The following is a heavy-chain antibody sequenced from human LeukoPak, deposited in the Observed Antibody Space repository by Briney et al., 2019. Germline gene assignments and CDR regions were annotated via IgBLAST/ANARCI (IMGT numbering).Heavy chain of an antibody. CDR1: GFTFSSYS. CDR3: AGGPVVPAAKYYYYYYGMDV. V-gene: IGHV3-48*01. J-gene: IGHJ6*02. Sequence: GGSLRPSCAASGFTFSSYSMNWVRQAPGKGLEWVSYISSSSSTIYYADSVKGRFTISRDNAKNSLYLQMNSLRAEDTAVYYCAGGPVVPAAKYYYYYYGMDVWGQGTTVTVSS. D-gene: IGHD2-2*01. CDR2: ISSSSSTI.